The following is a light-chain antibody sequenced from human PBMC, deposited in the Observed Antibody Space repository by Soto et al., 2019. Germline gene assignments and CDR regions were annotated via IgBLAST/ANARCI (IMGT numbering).Light chain of an antibody. CDR1: QSVSSSD. J-gene: IGKJ2*01. CDR3: QQYGSSPLYT. Sequence: EIVLTQSPGTLSLFPGDRATLSCRASQSVSSSDFAWYQQKAAQAPRLLIYGASSRATGIPDRFSGSGSVTDFTLTISRLEPEDFAVYYCQQYGSSPLYTFGQGTKLEI. CDR2: GAS. V-gene: IGKV3-20*01.